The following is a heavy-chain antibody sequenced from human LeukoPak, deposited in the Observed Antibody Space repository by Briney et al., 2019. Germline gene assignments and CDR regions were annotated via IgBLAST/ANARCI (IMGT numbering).Heavy chain of an antibody. CDR2: ISYDGSNK. J-gene: IGHJ4*02. D-gene: IGHD5-12*01. Sequence: GRSLRLSCAASGFTFSSYAMHWVRQAPGKGLEWVAVISYDGSNKYYADSVKGRFTISRDNSKNTLYLQMNSLRAEDTAIYYCVREMGGYPFDHWGQGTLVTVSS. CDR3: VREMGGYPFDH. V-gene: IGHV3-30*04. CDR1: GFTFSSYA.